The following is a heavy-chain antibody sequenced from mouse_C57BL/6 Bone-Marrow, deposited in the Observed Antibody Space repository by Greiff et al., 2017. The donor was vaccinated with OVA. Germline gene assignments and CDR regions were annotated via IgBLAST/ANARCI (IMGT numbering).Heavy chain of an antibody. Sequence: VQLQQSGAELAKPGASVKLSCKASGYTFTSYWMHWVKQRPGQGLEWIGYINPSSGYTKYNQKFKDKATLTADKSSSTAYLQLSSLTYEDSAVYYCASGDMGPLYFDYWGQGTTLTVSS. D-gene: IGHD3-3*01. CDR3: ASGDMGPLYFDY. V-gene: IGHV1-7*01. CDR2: INPSSGYT. J-gene: IGHJ2*01. CDR1: GYTFTSYW.